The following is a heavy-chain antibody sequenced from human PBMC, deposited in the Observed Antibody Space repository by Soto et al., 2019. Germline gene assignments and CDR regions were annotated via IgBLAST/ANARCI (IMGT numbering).Heavy chain of an antibody. D-gene: IGHD6-13*01. J-gene: IGHJ4*02. CDR2: IWYDGSNK. CDR3: ARAGKSSRWFPCDY. Sequence: QVQLVESGGGVVQPGRSLRLSCAASGFTCSSYGMHWVRQAPGKGLEWVAGIWYDGSNKYYADSVKGRFTISRDNSKNTLYLQMNSLRAEDTAVYYCARAGKSSRWFPCDYWGQGTLVTVSS. CDR1: GFTCSSYG. V-gene: IGHV3-33*01.